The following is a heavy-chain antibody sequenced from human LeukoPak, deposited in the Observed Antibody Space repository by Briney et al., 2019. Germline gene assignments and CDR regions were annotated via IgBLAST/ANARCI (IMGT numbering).Heavy chain of an antibody. Sequence: PGGSLRLSCAASGFTFSSYGMHWVRQAPGKGLEWVAVISYDGSNKYYADSVKGRFTISRDNSKNTLYLQMNSLRAEDTAVYYCAKDLFSGATFDYWGQGTLVTVSS. D-gene: IGHD1-26*01. CDR1: GFTFSSYG. CDR3: AKDLFSGATFDY. J-gene: IGHJ4*02. CDR2: ISYDGSNK. V-gene: IGHV3-30*18.